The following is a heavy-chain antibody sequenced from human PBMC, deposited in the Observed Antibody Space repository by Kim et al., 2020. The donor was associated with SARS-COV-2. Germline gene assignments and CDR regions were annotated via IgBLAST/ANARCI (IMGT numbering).Heavy chain of an antibody. Sequence: YQDSVGGRFTSSRDNAKKVLYLQLNNLRTEDTALYYCAKGEDSGWYTRFESWGQGVLVTVSS. D-gene: IGHD6-19*01. V-gene: IGHV3-20*03. J-gene: IGHJ4*02. CDR3: AKGEDSGWYTRFES.